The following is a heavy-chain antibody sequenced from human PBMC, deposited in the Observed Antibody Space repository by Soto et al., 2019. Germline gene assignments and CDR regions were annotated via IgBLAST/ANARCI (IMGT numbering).Heavy chain of an antibody. Sequence: QVQLGESGGGMVQPGRSLRLSCAASGVTFSSYGMHWVRQAPGKGLEWVAVIWYDGSKKYSADSVKGRFTISRDNSQNTLELKMNGLRAEDTAVYYCARAPRGVIPDHFDSWGQGTLVTVSS. D-gene: IGHD3-10*01. J-gene: IGHJ4*02. CDR1: GVTFSSYG. V-gene: IGHV3-33*01. CDR3: ARAPRGVIPDHFDS. CDR2: IWYDGSKK.